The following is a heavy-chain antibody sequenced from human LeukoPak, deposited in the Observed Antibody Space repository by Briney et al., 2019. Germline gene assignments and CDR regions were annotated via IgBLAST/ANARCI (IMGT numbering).Heavy chain of an antibody. J-gene: IGHJ4*02. D-gene: IGHD1-14*01. Sequence: GGSLRLSCAASGFTFSSYEMNWVRQAPGKGLEWVANIKYDGSEKYYADSVKGRFTISRDNSKNTLYLQMNSLRADDTAVYYCVRENHGSFDYWGRGSLVTVSS. CDR3: VRENHGSFDY. CDR2: IKYDGSEK. V-gene: IGHV3-33*08. CDR1: GFTFSSYE.